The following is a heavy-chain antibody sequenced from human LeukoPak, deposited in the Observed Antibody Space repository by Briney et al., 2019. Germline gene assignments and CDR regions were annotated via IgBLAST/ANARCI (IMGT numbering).Heavy chain of an antibody. D-gene: IGHD4-17*01. V-gene: IGHV4-39*07. Sequence: SETLSLTCTVSGGSISSSSYYWGWIRQPPGKGLEWIGSIYYSGSTYYNPSLKSRVTISVDTSKNQFSLKLSSVTAADTAVYYCARDDFTRAYGDPSGYWGQGTLVTVSS. J-gene: IGHJ4*02. CDR3: ARDDFTRAYGDPSGY. CDR1: GGSISSSSYY. CDR2: IYYSGST.